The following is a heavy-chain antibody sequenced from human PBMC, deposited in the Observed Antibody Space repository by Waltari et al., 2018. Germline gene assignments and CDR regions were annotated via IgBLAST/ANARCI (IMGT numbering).Heavy chain of an antibody. J-gene: IGHJ5*02. CDR3: TRTRYCSTTSCQVDWFDP. Sequence: EVQLVESGGGLVQPGGSLRLSCAASGFTFRSSWMHWVRQAPGKGLVGVSRINGDGGSTSYADSVKGRFTISRDNANNTLYLQMNSLRAEDTAVYYCTRTRYCSTTSCQVDWFDPWGQGTLVTVSS. CDR1: GFTFRSSW. CDR2: INGDGGST. V-gene: IGHV3-74*01. D-gene: IGHD2-2*01.